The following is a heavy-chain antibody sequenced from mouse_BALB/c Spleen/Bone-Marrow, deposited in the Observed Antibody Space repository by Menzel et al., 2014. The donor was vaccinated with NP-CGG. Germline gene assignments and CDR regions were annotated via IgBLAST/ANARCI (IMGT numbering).Heavy chain of an antibody. CDR2: IDPANGNT. J-gene: IGHJ2*01. V-gene: IGHV14-3*02. D-gene: IGHD1-1*01. Sequence: VQLKESGAELVKPGASVKLSCTASGFNIKDTYKHWVKQRPEQGLEWIGRIDPANGNTKYDPKFQGKATITADTSSNTAYLQLNSLTSEDTAVYYCARYYYGTRYYFDYWGQGTTLTVSS. CDR3: ARYYYGTRYYFDY. CDR1: GFNIKDTY.